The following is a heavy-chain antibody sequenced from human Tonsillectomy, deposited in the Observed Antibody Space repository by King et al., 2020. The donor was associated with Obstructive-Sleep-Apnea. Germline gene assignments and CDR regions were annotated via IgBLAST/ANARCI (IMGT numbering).Heavy chain of an antibody. D-gene: IGHD4-23*01. CDR1: GGSIRSYY. J-gene: IGHJ4*02. CDR3: AREGLGGATVELDY. Sequence: VQLQESGPGLVKPSETLSLTCTVSGGSIRSYYWNWIRQPPGKGLEWIGDIYYSGSTNYNPSLKSRVTMSVDTSKNQFSLKMTSVTAADTAVYYCAREGLGGATVELDYWGQGTLVTVSS. CDR2: IYYSGST. V-gene: IGHV4-59*01.